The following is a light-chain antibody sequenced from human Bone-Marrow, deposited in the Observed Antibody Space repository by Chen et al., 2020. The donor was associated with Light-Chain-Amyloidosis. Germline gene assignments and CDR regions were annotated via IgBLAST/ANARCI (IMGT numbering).Light chain of an antibody. CDR3: SAWEDSLSAVV. Sequence: QSVLTQPPSASGTPGQRVTISCSGTSSNIGSNYIYWYQPFPGTAPKLLIYRNNQRPSGVTGRCSGSKSGTSASPAISGLRPEDEADYYCSAWEDSLSAVVFGGGTKLTVL. J-gene: IGLJ2*01. V-gene: IGLV1-47*01. CDR1: SSNIGSNY. CDR2: RNN.